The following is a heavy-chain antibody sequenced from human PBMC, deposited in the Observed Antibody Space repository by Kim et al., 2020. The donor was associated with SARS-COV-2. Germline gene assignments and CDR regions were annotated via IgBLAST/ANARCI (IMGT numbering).Heavy chain of an antibody. V-gene: IGHV3-48*02. Sequence: YCAASVRGRFTNSRDNAKKSLYLQKNSLRDEDTAVYYCRRSGYGDNQVDYWGQGALVTVSS. CDR3: RRSGYGDNQVDY. J-gene: IGHJ4*02. D-gene: IGHD4-17*01.